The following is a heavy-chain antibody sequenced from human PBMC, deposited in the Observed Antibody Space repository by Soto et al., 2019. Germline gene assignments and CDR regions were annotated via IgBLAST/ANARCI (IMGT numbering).Heavy chain of an antibody. CDR2: ISSSSSYI. Sequence: GGSLRLSCAASGFTFSSYSMNWVRQAPGKGLEWVSSISSSSSYIYYADSVKGRFTISRDNAKNSLYLQMNSLRAEDTAVYYCARVVLQDQPGWLGSYYYYGMDVWGQGTTVTVSS. V-gene: IGHV3-21*01. J-gene: IGHJ6*02. D-gene: IGHD2-8*02. CDR3: ARVVLQDQPGWLGSYYYYGMDV. CDR1: GFTFSSYS.